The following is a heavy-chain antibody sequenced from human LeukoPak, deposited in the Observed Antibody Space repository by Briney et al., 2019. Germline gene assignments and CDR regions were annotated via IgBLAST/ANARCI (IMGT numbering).Heavy chain of an antibody. J-gene: IGHJ4*02. CDR2: IYPGDPDT. CDR3: ARRGRYSGSYYSLGY. CDR1: GYSFTSYW. Sequence: GESLKISCKGSGYSFTSYWIGWVRQMPGKGLEWMGIIYPGDPDTRYSPSFQGQVTISADKSISTAYLQWSSLKASDTAMYYCARRGRYSGSYYSLGYWGQGTLVTVSS. D-gene: IGHD1-26*01. V-gene: IGHV5-51*01.